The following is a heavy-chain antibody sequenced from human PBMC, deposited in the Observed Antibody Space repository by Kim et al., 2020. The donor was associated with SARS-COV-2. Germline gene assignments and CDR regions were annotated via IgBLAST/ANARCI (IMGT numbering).Heavy chain of an antibody. CDR3: ARADDYGDFPLDY. J-gene: IGHJ4*02. Sequence: GGSPRLSCAASGFTFSSYGMHWVRQAPGKGLEWVAVIWYDGSNKYYADSVKGRFTISRDNSKNTLYLQMNSLRAEDTAVYYCARADDYGDFPLDYWGQGTLVTVSS. CDR1: GFTFSSYG. CDR2: IWYDGSNK. D-gene: IGHD4-17*01. V-gene: IGHV3-33*01.